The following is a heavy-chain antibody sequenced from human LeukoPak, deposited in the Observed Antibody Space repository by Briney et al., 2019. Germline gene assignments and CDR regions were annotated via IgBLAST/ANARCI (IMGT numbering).Heavy chain of an antibody. J-gene: IGHJ4*02. Sequence: PGRSLRLSCAASGFTFSSYAMHWVRQAPGKGLEWVAVISYDGSNKYYADSVKGRFTISRDNSKNTLYLQMNSLRAEDTALYYCAKDFNYDSSAKCDYWGQGTLVTVSS. CDR1: GFTFSSYA. CDR2: ISYDGSNK. V-gene: IGHV3-30-3*01. CDR3: AKDFNYDSSAKCDY. D-gene: IGHD3-22*01.